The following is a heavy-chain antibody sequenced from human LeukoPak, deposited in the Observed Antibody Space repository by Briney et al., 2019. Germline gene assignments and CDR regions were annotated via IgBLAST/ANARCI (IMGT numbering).Heavy chain of an antibody. J-gene: IGHJ5*02. CDR1: GGTFSSCA. CDR2: IIPIFGTA. D-gene: IGHD4-17*01. V-gene: IGHV1-69*13. Sequence: ASVKVSCKASGGTFSSCAISWVRQAPGQGLEWMGGIIPIFGTANYAQKFQGRVTITADESTSSAYMELSSLRSEDTAVYYCARALSGGYGDYYVWFDPWGQGTLVTVSP. CDR3: ARALSGGYGDYYVWFDP.